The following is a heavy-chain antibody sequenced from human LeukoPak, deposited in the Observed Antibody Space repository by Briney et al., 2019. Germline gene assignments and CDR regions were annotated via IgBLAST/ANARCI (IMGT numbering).Heavy chain of an antibody. CDR1: GGSISSYY. Sequence: SETLSLTCTVSGGSISSYYWSWIRQPPGKGLEWIGHIYYSGSTNYNPSLRSRVTISLDTYKNQFSLKLSSVTAADTAIYYCARQMGYFDYWGQGTLVTVSS. D-gene: IGHD3-16*01. V-gene: IGHV4-59*08. CDR3: ARQMGYFDY. CDR2: IYYSGST. J-gene: IGHJ4*02.